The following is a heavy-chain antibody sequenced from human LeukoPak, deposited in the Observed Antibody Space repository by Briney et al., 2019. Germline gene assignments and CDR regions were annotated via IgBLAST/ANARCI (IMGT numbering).Heavy chain of an antibody. D-gene: IGHD1-26*01. Sequence: GGSLRLSCAASGFTFSTYSMNWVRQAPGKGLEWVSFIDTSAKYIYYGESMKGRFTISRDNSKNTLYLQMNGLRAEDTAVYYCAKDHRGGSYYSEYYFDYWGQGTLVTVSS. CDR1: GFTFSTYS. CDR2: IDTSAKYI. J-gene: IGHJ4*02. CDR3: AKDHRGGSYYSEYYFDY. V-gene: IGHV3-21*01.